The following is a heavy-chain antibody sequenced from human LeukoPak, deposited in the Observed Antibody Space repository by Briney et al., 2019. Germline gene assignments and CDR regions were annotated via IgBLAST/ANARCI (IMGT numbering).Heavy chain of an antibody. J-gene: IGHJ4*02. V-gene: IGHV1-46*01. D-gene: IGHD1-26*01. CDR3: AAESGSSQAW. CDR2: INPSAGST. Sequence: ASVKVSCKASGSTFTTYYMHWVRQAPGQGLEWMGIINPSAGSTSYAQKFQGRVTMTRDTSTSTVYMELSSLRFEDTAVYYCAAESGSSQAWWGQGTLVTVSS. CDR1: GSTFTTYY.